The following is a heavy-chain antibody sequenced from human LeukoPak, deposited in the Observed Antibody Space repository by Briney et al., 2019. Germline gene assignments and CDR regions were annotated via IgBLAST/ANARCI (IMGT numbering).Heavy chain of an antibody. D-gene: IGHD2-15*01. J-gene: IGHJ4*02. CDR3: AAVVEIQRYYFDY. CDR2: INPNRGGT. Sequence: ASVKVSCKASGYTFTGYYMHWVRQAPGQGLEWMGWINPNRGGTNYAQKFQGRVTMTRDTSISTAYMGLSRLRSDDTAVYYCAAVVEIQRYYFDYWGQGTLVTVSS. V-gene: IGHV1-2*02. CDR1: GYTFTGYY.